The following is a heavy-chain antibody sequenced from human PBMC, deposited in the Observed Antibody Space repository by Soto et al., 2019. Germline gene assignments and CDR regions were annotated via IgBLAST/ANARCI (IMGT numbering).Heavy chain of an antibody. D-gene: IGHD3-9*01. V-gene: IGHV4-39*01. CDR1: GDSINSDKYY. CDR3: ARLEGLATISYYFDF. CDR2: IYFRGNT. Sequence: SETLSLTCSVSGDSINSDKYYWGWIRQPPGNGLEWIGSIYFRGNTYYNPSLQTRVTISLDKSKSQFSLKLNSVTAADSAVYFCARLEGLATISYYFDFWGQGALVTVSS. J-gene: IGHJ4*02.